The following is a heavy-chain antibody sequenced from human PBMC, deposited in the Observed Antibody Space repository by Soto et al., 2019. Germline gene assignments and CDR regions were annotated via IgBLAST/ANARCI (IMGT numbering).Heavy chain of an antibody. Sequence: PGGSLRLSCAASGFTVSNNYVSWVRQAPGKGLEWVSVIYSGGSGSTYYADSVKGRFTISRDISKNTVYLQMNSLRAEDTAVYNCAREREDSSSWYWYFDYWGQGTLVTVSS. J-gene: IGHJ4*02. V-gene: IGHV3-66*01. CDR1: GFTVSNNY. D-gene: IGHD6-13*01. CDR2: IYSGGSGST. CDR3: AREREDSSSWYWYFDY.